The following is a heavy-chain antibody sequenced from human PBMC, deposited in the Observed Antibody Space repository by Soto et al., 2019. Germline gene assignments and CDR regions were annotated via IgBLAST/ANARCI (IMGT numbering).Heavy chain of an antibody. V-gene: IGHV4-4*07. Sequence: SETLSLTCTVSGDFISCYSWACIVQYAGKGLEWIERVYDTGTIFYNPSLQSRATMSVDTSKNQFSLKLTSVNAADTAVYYCDRYDCRRNTRAFDPWGQGTLVTVSS. J-gene: IGHJ5*02. CDR3: DRYDCRRNTRAFDP. CDR2: VYDTGTI. D-gene: IGHD2-21*02. CDR1: GDFISCYS.